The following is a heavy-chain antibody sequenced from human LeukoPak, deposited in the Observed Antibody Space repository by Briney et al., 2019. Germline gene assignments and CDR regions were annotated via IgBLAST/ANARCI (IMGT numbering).Heavy chain of an antibody. J-gene: IGHJ5*02. CDR3: ARSDWFDP. CDR2: IKGDGSST. CDR1: GFTFSGYW. V-gene: IGHV3-74*01. Sequence: PGGSLRLSCAASGFTFSGYWMHWGRQAAGKGLVWVSRIKGDGSSTSYADSVKGRFTISRDNAKNTLYLQMNSLRAEDTAVYYCARSDWFDPWGQGTLVTVSS.